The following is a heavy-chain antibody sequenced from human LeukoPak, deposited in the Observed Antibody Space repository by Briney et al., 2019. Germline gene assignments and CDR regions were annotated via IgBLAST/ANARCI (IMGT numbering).Heavy chain of an antibody. J-gene: IGHJ4*02. D-gene: IGHD5-18*01. Sequence: PSETLSLTCTVSGGSISSGGYYWGWIRQHPGTGLEWLGYIYYSGSTYYNPSLKSRVTISVDTSKNQFSLKLSSVTAADTAVYYCARDSRGYQTPRWYWGQGTLVTVSS. CDR1: GGSISSGGYY. V-gene: IGHV4-31*03. CDR2: IYYSGST. CDR3: ARDSRGYQTPRWY.